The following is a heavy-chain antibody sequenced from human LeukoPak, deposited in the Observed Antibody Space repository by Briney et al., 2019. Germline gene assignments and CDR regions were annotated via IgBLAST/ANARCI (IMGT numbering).Heavy chain of an antibody. CDR3: ARGLRYNDYVWGSYRSRLDAFDI. V-gene: IGHV4-61*02. Sequence: SETLSLTCTVSGGSISSGSYYWSWIRQPAGKGLEWIGRIYTSGSTNYNPSLKSRVTISVDTSKNQFSLKLSSVTAADTAVYYCARGLRYNDYVWGSYRSRLDAFDIWGQGTMVTVSS. CDR1: GGSISSGSYY. CDR2: IYTSGST. J-gene: IGHJ3*02. D-gene: IGHD3-16*02.